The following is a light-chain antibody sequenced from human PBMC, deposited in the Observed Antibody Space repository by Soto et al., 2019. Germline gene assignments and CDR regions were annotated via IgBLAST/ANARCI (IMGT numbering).Light chain of an antibody. CDR1: QSVSSW. Sequence: EIRMTQSASTLSASGEDVVTGGCRAGQSVSSWLAWYQQKPGKAPKLLIYKASTLESGVPSRFSGSGPGTAFTLTLRSLQPDDSGPDNCQQSHSYFRTFAQGTKVDIK. V-gene: IGKV1-5*03. CDR2: KAS. J-gene: IGKJ1*01. CDR3: QQSHSYFRT.